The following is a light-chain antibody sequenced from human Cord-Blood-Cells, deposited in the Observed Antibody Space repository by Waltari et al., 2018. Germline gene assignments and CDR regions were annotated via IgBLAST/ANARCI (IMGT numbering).Light chain of an antibody. J-gene: IGLJ3*02. CDR2: EGS. CDR3: CSYAGSSTWV. CDR1: SSDVVSYNL. Sequence: QSALTQPASVSGSPGQSITISCTGTSSDVVSYNLVSWYQQHPGKAPKLMIYEGSKRPSVVSNRVSGSKSGNTASLTISGLQAEDEADYYCCSYAGSSTWVFGGGTKLTVL. V-gene: IGLV2-23*01.